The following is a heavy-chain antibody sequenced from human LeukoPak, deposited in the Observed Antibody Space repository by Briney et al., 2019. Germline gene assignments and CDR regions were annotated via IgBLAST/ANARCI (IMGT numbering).Heavy chain of an antibody. CDR2: INAGNGNT. CDR1: GYTFTSYA. J-gene: IGHJ6*04. D-gene: IGHD2-15*01. CDR3: ARGYAGDIGYYYGMDV. V-gene: IGHV1-3*01. Sequence: ASVKVSCKASGYTFTSYAMHWVRQAPGQRLEWMGWINAGNGNTKYSQKFQGRVTITRDTSASTAYMELSSLRSEDTAVYYCARGYAGDIGYYYGMDVWGKGTTVTVSP.